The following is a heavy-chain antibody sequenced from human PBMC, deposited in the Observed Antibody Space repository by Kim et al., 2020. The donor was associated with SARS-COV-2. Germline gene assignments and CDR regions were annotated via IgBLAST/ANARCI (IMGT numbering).Heavy chain of an antibody. V-gene: IGHV3-30*03. CDR1: GFTFSSYG. J-gene: IGHJ5*02. D-gene: IGHD2-21*01. CDR2: ISYNGSNK. Sequence: GGSLRLSCTASGFTFSSYGMHWVRQAPGKGLEWVALISYNGSNKKYADSVRGRFTISRDNSKNTLNLQMSSLRAGDTALCYCARDGCADLFQGWFDPWGRGTLVTVSS. CDR3: ARDGCADLFQGWFDP.